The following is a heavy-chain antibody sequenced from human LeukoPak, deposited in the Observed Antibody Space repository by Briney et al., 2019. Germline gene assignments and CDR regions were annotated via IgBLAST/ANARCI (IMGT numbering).Heavy chain of an antibody. Sequence: SGPTLVTPTQTLTLTCTFSGFSLSTSGVGVGWIRQPPGKALEWLALIYWNDDKHYSPSLKSRLTITKDTSKNQVVLTMTNMDPVDTATYYCVHRLVGGTQRGNWFDPWGQGTLVTVSS. CDR3: VHRLVGGTQRGNWFDP. V-gene: IGHV2-5*01. D-gene: IGHD1-26*01. CDR2: IYWNDDK. CDR1: GFSLSTSGVG. J-gene: IGHJ5*02.